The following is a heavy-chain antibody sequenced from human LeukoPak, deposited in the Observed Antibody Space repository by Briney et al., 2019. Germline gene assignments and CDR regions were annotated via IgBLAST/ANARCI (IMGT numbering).Heavy chain of an antibody. CDR2: IIPTYRTP. V-gene: IGHV1-69*05. CDR3: ARGATGTTFYHRLDP. Sequence: SVKASCKASGGTFGIYGMSWVRQAPGQGLEWMGGIIPTYRTPTYAERFQGRVTITTDDSTSTVYMELTSLRSDDTAVCYCARGATGTTFYHRLDPWGQGTLVTVSS. D-gene: IGHD1-7*01. CDR1: GGTFGIYG. J-gene: IGHJ5*02.